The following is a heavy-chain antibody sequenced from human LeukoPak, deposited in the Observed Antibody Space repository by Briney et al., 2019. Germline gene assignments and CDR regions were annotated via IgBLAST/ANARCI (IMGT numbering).Heavy chain of an antibody. V-gene: IGHV3-7*01. Sequence: PGGSLRLSCAASGFTVSSNYMSWVRQAPGKGLEWVANIKQDGSEKYYVDSVKGRFTISRDNVKNSLYLQMNSLRAEDTAIYYCARDTGYYYDSSGIRGGTFDIWGQGTMVTVSS. CDR2: IKQDGSEK. D-gene: IGHD3-22*01. CDR1: GFTVSSNY. CDR3: ARDTGYYYDSSGIRGGTFDI. J-gene: IGHJ3*02.